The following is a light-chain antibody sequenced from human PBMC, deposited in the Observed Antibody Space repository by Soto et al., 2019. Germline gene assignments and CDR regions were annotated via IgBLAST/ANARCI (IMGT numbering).Light chain of an antibody. CDR2: GNS. CDR1: SSNIGAGYV. Sequence: VLTQPPSVSGAPGQRVTISCTGSSSNIGAGYVVHWYQQLPGTAPKLLIYGNSNRPSGVPDRFSGSKSGTSASLAITGLQAEDEADYYCQSYDTSLSVVFGGGTKLTVL. V-gene: IGLV1-40*01. CDR3: QSYDTSLSVV. J-gene: IGLJ2*01.